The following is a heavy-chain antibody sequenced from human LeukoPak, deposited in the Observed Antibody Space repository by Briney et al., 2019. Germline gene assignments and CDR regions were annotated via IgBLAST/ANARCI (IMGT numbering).Heavy chain of an antibody. V-gene: IGHV3-23*01. CDR3: ANTHCDSSPIVWNF. CDR2: LSDAGVRI. J-gene: IGHJ4*02. D-gene: IGHD6-6*01. CDR1: GFTFSSHW. Sequence: GGSLRLSCAASGFTFSSHWMHWVRQAPGKGLEWVSGLSDAGVRIFYADSVRGRFTVSRDNSKNTLYLQMDSLRAEDTAVYYCANTHCDSSPIVWNFWGQGTLVTVSS.